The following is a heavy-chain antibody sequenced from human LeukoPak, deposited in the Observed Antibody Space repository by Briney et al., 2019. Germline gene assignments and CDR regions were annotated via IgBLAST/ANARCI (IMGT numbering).Heavy chain of an antibody. CDR3: AELGITMIGGV. Sequence: PGGSQRLSCAASGFTFSTYCMHWVRQAPGKGLEWVAVISYDGSNKNYADSVKGRFTISRDNAKNSLYLQMNSLRAEDTAVYYCAELGITMIGGVWGKGTTVTISS. V-gene: IGHV3-33*05. CDR2: ISYDGSNK. J-gene: IGHJ6*04. CDR1: GFTFSTYC. D-gene: IGHD3-10*02.